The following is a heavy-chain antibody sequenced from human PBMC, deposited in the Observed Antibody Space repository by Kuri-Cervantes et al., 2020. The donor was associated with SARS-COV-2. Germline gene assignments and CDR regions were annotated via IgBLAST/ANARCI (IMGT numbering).Heavy chain of an antibody. V-gene: IGHV3-23*01. J-gene: IGHJ5*02. CDR1: GFTFSNHA. CDR3: GKGALKDYGNRFDP. Sequence: GGSLRPSWEASGFTFSNHAMNWVRQAPGKGLEWVSGISGSGGSTYYADSVKGRFTISRDNSKNTLFLQMNSLRVEDTAVYYCGKGALKDYGNRFDPWGQGTLVTVSS. CDR2: ISGSGGST. D-gene: IGHD4-17*01.